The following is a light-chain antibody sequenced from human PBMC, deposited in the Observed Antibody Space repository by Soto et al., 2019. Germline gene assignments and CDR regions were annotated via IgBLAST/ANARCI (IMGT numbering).Light chain of an antibody. CDR3: SSYTDSSNYV. J-gene: IGLJ1*01. Sequence: QSVLTQPASVSGSPGQSITISCTGTSSDIGPYNYVSWYQQHPGKAPKLMIYQVTNRPSGVSNRFSGSRSGNTASLTISGLQAEDEADYYCSSYTDSSNYVFGTGTKLTVL. V-gene: IGLV2-14*01. CDR2: QVT. CDR1: SSDIGPYNY.